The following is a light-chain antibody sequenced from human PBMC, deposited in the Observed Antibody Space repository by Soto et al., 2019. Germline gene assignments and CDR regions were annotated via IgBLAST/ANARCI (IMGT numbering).Light chain of an antibody. V-gene: IGKV1-27*01. CDR1: QGISSY. Sequence: EIQVTQSPSSLSASVGDRVTITCLGRQGISSYLNWDRQKPGQVSKLLIYSASNLQSGVASRFSGSGCSTDLTLTISRLQSEYVAACYGQLTYNSRLTVHGGTEVEIK. CDR3: QLTYNSRLT. CDR2: SAS. J-gene: IGKJ4*02.